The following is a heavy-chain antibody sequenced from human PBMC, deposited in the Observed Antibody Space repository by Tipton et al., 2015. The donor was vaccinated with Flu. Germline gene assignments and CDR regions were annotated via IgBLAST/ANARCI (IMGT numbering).Heavy chain of an antibody. CDR1: GYTFTNNG. CDR3: ARGLDYGDPDY. D-gene: IGHD4-17*01. CDR2: ISGYTGNT. Sequence: QLVQSGAEVKKPGASMKVSCTASGYTFTNNGFHWVRQAPGQGLEWMGWISGYTGNTNYAQRFHGRVTMTTDTSTNTAYMESRTLRSDDTAVYYCARGLDYGDPDYWGQGTLVTVSS. V-gene: IGHV1-18*01. J-gene: IGHJ4*02.